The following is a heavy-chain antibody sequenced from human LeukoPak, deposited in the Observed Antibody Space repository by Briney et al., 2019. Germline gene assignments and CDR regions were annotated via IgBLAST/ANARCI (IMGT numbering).Heavy chain of an antibody. J-gene: IGHJ4*02. CDR1: GGSFSGYY. V-gene: IGHV4-34*01. Sequence: PSETLSLTCAVYGGSFSGYYWSWIRQAPGKGLEWIGEINHSGSTNYNPSLKSRVTISVDTSKNLFSLKLSSVTAADTAVYYCARAATIFGVVIIRRGYYFDYWGQGTLVTVSS. D-gene: IGHD3-3*01. CDR3: ARAATIFGVVIIRRGYYFDY. CDR2: INHSGST.